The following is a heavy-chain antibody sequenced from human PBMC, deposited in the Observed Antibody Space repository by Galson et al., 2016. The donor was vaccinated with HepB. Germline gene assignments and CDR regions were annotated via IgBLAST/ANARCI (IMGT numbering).Heavy chain of an antibody. CDR3: TTYLYRSTWY. CDR2: IKSRADGGTT. J-gene: IGHJ4*02. Sequence: SLRLSCAASGFIFSNAWLSWVRQAPGKGLEWVGRIKSRADGGTTDSAAPVKGRFTISRDDSTNTLYLQMASLETEDTAVYYCTTYLYRSTWYWGQGTLVTVSS. V-gene: IGHV3-15*01. D-gene: IGHD6-13*01. CDR1: GFIFSNAW.